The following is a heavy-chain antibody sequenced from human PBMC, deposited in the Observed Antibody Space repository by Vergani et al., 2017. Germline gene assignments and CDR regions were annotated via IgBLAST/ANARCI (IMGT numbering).Heavy chain of an antibody. CDR3: AGGGYYGSGRYSAGVPDYYYYMDV. D-gene: IGHD3-10*01. V-gene: IGHV1-46*01. Sequence: QVQLVQSGAEVKKPGASVKVSCKASGYPFTSYYMHWVRQAPGQGLEWMGIINPSGGSTSYEQKFQGRVTMTRDTSTSTVYMELSRLRSEDTAVYYCAGGGYYGSGRYSAGVPDYYYYMDVWGKGTTVTVSS. CDR1: GYPFTSYY. J-gene: IGHJ6*03. CDR2: INPSGGST.